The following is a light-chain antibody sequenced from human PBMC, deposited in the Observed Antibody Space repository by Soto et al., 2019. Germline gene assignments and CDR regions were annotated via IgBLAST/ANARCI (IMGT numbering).Light chain of an antibody. CDR1: QSGSDN. Sequence: EIVMTQSPATLSVSPGERATLSCRASQSGSDNLAWYQQKPGQAPRLFIYGASARATGIPARFSGSGSGTEFTLTISSLQSEDFAVYYCQQYNNWPITFGQGTRLEIK. J-gene: IGKJ5*01. CDR3: QQYNNWPIT. V-gene: IGKV3-15*01. CDR2: GAS.